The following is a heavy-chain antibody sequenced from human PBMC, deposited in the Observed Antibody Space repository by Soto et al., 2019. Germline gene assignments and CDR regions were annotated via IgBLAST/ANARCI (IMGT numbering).Heavy chain of an antibody. CDR1: GFPLNTRDVA. CDR3: AHCRGGVASF. Sequence: QITLNESGPALLKPTQTLTLTCTFSGFPLNTRDVAVGRIRQPPGTALEWLGVVYWDDDKTYSPSLKSRLTLTKDTPKKQGVLRMTKMDPLDAGTLFCAHCRGGVASFWGQGNLVSVSS. D-gene: IGHD3-16*01. J-gene: IGHJ4*02. CDR2: VYWDDDK. V-gene: IGHV2-5*02.